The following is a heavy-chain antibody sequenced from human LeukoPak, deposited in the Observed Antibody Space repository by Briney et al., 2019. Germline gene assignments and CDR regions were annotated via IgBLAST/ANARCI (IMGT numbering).Heavy chain of an antibody. CDR1: GFTLSSYA. V-gene: IGHV3-20*04. CDR3: ARDYYGDSYFDS. Sequence: PGGSLRLSCAASGFTLSSYAMNWVRQAPGKGLEWVSGINWNGGSTSYADSVKGRFAISRDNARNSLYLQMNSLRAEDTALYYCARDYYGDSYFDSWGQGTLVTVSS. CDR2: INWNGGST. D-gene: IGHD4-17*01. J-gene: IGHJ4*02.